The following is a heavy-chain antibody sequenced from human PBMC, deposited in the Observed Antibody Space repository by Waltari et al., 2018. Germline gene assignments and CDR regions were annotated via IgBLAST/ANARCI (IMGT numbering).Heavy chain of an antibody. V-gene: IGHV3-9*01. CDR3: ASLPYSSSYFDY. CDR1: GFTFDDYA. D-gene: IGHD6-6*01. CDR2: ISWNSGSI. J-gene: IGHJ4*02. Sequence: EVQLVESGGGLVQPGRSLRLSCAASGFTFDDYAMPWVRQAPGKGLEWVSGISWNSGSIGYADSVKGRFTISRDNAKNSLYLQMNSLRAEDTALYYCASLPYSSSYFDYWGQGTLVTVSS.